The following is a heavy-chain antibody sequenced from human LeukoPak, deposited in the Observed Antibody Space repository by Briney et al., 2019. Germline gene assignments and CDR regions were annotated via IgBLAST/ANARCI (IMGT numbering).Heavy chain of an antibody. D-gene: IGHD2-15*01. J-gene: IGHJ4*02. CDR1: RGTFSSYA. V-gene: IGHV1-69*13. Sequence: WASVKVSCKASRGTFSSYAISWVRQAPGPGLGWMGGIIPIFGTATYAQKFQGRVTITAAESTSTAYMELSSLRSEDTAVYYCARSPYCSGGSCRYFDYWGQGTLVTVSS. CDR3: ARSPYCSGGSCRYFDY. CDR2: IIPIFGTA.